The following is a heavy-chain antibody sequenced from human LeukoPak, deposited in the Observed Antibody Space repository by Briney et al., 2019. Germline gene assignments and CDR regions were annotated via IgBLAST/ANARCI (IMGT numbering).Heavy chain of an antibody. V-gene: IGHV1-46*01. J-gene: IGHJ4*02. CDR3: ARDPGPGNQIDY. CDR2: INPRGDTA. CDR1: GYTSTTHY. D-gene: IGHD1-14*01. Sequence: GASVKVSCKASGYTSTTHYMHWVRQAPGQGFEWMGIINPRGDTARYAQKFQGRVTMTGDTSTSTAYMEMYSLTSEDTAIYYCARDPGPGNQIDYWGQGTLVTVSS.